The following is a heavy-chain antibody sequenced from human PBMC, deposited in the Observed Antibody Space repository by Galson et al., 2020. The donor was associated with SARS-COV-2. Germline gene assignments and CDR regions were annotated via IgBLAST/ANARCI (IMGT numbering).Heavy chain of an antibody. CDR3: ARGGGADYHTLTGYYFPNWFDP. D-gene: IGHD3-9*01. J-gene: IGHJ5*02. CDR1: GYSLTTYG. CDR2: ISPYNGNT. V-gene: IGHV1-18*01. Sequence: GESLKISCKASGYSLTTYGVGWVRQAPGQGLEWMGWISPYNGNTNYAQNFQGRVIMTTDTSTSTAYMDLRSLRSDDTAIYYCARGGGADYHTLTGYYFPNWFDPWGQGTPVTV.